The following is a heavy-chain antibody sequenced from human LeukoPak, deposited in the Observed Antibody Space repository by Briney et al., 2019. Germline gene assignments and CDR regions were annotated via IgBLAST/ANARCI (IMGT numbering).Heavy chain of an antibody. V-gene: IGHV1-2*02. CDR2: INPNSGGT. Sequence: ASVKVSCKASGYTFTGYYMHWVRQAPGQGLEWMGWINPNSGGTNYAQKFQGRVTMTRDTSISTAYMELSRLRSDDTAVYYCAGGRRAPAAGRGAFDYWGQGTLVTVSS. D-gene: IGHD6-13*01. CDR1: GYTFTGYY. J-gene: IGHJ4*02. CDR3: AGGRRAPAAGRGAFDY.